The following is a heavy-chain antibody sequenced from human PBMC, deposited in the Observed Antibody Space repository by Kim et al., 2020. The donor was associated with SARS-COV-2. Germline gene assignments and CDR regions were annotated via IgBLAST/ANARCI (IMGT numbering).Heavy chain of an antibody. CDR2: ISSSSSYI. J-gene: IGHJ6*01. CDR1: GFTFSTYS. D-gene: IGHD5-18*01. V-gene: IGHV3-21*01. CDR3: AREYTAMCCAYY. Sequence: GGSLRLSCTASGFTFSTYSMNWVRQAPGKGLEWVSSISSSSSYIYYEYAVNGLFTITRDNAKNLLHLQMNILRADDTALFYCAREYTAMCCAYY.